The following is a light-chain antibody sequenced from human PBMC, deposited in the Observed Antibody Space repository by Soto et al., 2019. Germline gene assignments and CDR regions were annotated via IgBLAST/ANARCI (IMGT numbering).Light chain of an antibody. Sequence: EIVMTQSPATLSVSPGERATLSCRASQSVRSNLAWYQQKPGQAPRLVIYAASTRATGIPDRFSGSVSGTEFTLTISSLQSEDVAVYYCQQYNEWPPFTFGQGTRLEI. J-gene: IGKJ5*01. CDR2: AAS. V-gene: IGKV3-15*01. CDR3: QQYNEWPPFT. CDR1: QSVRSN.